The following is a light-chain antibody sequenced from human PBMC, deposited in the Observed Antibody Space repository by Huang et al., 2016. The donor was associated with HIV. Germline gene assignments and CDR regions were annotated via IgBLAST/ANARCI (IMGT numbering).Light chain of an antibody. J-gene: IGKJ1*01. V-gene: IGKV3-11*01. CDR2: DAS. Sequence: EVVLTQSPATLSLSPVERATLSCRASQIVSSYLAWYQQKPGQAHRLLLSDASNMATGIPTRFSGSGAGTDFTLTISSLEPEDLAVYYCQQRSNWPRTFGQGTKVEIK. CDR1: QIVSSY. CDR3: QQRSNWPRT.